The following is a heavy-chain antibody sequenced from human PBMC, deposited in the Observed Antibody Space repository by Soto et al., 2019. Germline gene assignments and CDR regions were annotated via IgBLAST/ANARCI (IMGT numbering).Heavy chain of an antibody. CDR2: ISGYGGST. CDR3: SKQRTTVTTSFDY. Sequence: EVQLLESGGGLVQPGGSLTVSCAASGFTFGAHPMSWVRLAPGTGLEWVSTISGYGGSTYYPDSLKGRFIISRDNSKNTLYLQINTLRAEDTAIYFCSKQRTTVTTSFDYWGQGTLVTVSS. J-gene: IGHJ4*02. V-gene: IGHV3-23*01. CDR1: GFTFGAHP. D-gene: IGHD4-17*01.